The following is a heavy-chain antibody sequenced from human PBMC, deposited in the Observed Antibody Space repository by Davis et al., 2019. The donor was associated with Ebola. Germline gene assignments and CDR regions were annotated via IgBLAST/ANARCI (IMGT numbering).Heavy chain of an antibody. D-gene: IGHD1-26*01. CDR1: GFTFSSYW. CDR2: IKQDGNEK. Sequence: GESLKISCAASGFTFSSYWMSWVRQAPGKGLEWVANIKQDGNEKYYVDSVKGRFTISRDNAKNSLYLQMNSLRAEDTAVYYCARDSASSSLHPPGAGRQYYYGMDVWGQGTTVTVSS. V-gene: IGHV3-7*03. CDR3: ARDSASSSLHPPGAGRQYYYGMDV. J-gene: IGHJ6*02.